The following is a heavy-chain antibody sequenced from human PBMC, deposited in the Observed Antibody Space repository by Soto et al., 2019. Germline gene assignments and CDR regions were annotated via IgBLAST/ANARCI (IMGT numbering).Heavy chain of an antibody. Sequence: QVKLVQSGAEVKKPGASVKVSCKASGYTFTRYVISWVRQAPGQGLEWMGWISAYNGNTNYAQKLQGRVTMTTDTSTSTDYMELRRLRSHDTAVYYCASYREQSVLYGMDVWGQGTTVTFFS. J-gene: IGHJ6*02. CDR2: ISAYNGNT. CDR1: GYTFTRYV. CDR3: ASYREQSVLYGMDV. V-gene: IGHV1-18*01. D-gene: IGHD3-16*02.